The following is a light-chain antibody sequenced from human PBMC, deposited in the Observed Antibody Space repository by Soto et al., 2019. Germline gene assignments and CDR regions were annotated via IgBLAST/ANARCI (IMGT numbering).Light chain of an antibody. Sequence: EIVLTQSPGTLSLSPGERATLSCRASQSVSNNYLAWYQQKPGQAPRLLIHGVSSRATGIPDRFSGSGSGTDFTLTISRLEPEDFAVYYCKQYGNSPRTFGQGTKVEFK. CDR3: KQYGNSPRT. J-gene: IGKJ1*01. CDR1: QSVSNNY. CDR2: GVS. V-gene: IGKV3-20*01.